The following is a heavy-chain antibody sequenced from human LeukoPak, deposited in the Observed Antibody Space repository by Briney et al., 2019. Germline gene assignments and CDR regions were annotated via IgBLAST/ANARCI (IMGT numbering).Heavy chain of an antibody. D-gene: IGHD2-2*01. J-gene: IGHJ4*02. CDR2: ISWNSGSI. Sequence: GGSLRLSCAASGFTFDDYAMHWVRQAPGKGLEWVSGISWNSGSIGYADSVKGRFTISRDNAKNSLYLQMNSLRAEDTALYYCAKGYCSSTSCYPDAGFDYWGQGTPVTVSS. V-gene: IGHV3-9*01. CDR3: AKGYCSSTSCYPDAGFDY. CDR1: GFTFDDYA.